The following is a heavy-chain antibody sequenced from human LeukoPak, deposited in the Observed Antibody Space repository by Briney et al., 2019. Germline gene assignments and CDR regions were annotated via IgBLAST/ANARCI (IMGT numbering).Heavy chain of an antibody. J-gene: IGHJ6*03. CDR3: ARDVGSTSFSYGRSYYYYYMDV. CDR2: ISAYNGNT. D-gene: IGHD2-2*01. Sequence: ASVKVSCKASGYTFTSYGISWVRQAPGQGLEWMGWISAYNGNTNYAQKLQGRVTMTTDTSTSTAYMELRSLRSDDTAVYYCARDVGSTSFSYGRSYYYYYMDVWGKGTTVTVSS. V-gene: IGHV1-18*01. CDR1: GYTFTSYG.